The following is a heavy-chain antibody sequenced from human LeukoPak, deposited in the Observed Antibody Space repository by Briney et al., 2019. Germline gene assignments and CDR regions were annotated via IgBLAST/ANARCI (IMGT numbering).Heavy chain of an antibody. CDR3: ASYPYSGSYFLDY. CDR1: GFTFSSYS. V-gene: IGHV3-21*01. J-gene: IGHJ4*02. Sequence: GGSLRLSCGASGFTFSSYSMNWVRPAPGKGLEWVSSISSSSSYIYYADSVKGRFTISRDNAKNSLYLQMNSLRAEDTAVYYCASYPYSGSYFLDYWGQGTLVTVSS. D-gene: IGHD1-26*01. CDR2: ISSSSSYI.